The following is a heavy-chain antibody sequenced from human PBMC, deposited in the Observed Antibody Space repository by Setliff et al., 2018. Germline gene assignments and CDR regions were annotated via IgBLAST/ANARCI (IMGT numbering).Heavy chain of an antibody. CDR3: ARDLGYYDIGS. V-gene: IGHV4-59*11. CDR1: GGSISSHY. D-gene: IGHD3-22*01. J-gene: IGHJ1*01. Sequence: PSDTLSLTCTVSGGSISSHYWSWIRQPPGKGLEWIGSIYYSGSTNYNPSLKSRVTISVDTSKNQFSLKLSTVTAADTAVYYCARDLGYYDIGSWGQGTLVTVSS. CDR2: IYYSGST.